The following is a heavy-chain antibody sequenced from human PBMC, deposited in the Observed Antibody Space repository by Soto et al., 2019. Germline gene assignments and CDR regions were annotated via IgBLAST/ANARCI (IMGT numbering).Heavy chain of an antibody. CDR2: IYYSGST. CDR1: NGSIINYY. D-gene: IGHD2-15*01. Sequence: QVQLQESGPGLVKPSETLSLTCTVSNGSIINYYWSWIRQPPGKGLEWIGFIYYSGSTNYNPYLKGRVTMSVDMSRTQLSLKLNSVTAADTAVYYCASRLPLATTPGDAFDLWGQGTMVTVSS. V-gene: IGHV4-59*01. J-gene: IGHJ3*01. CDR3: ASRLPLATTPGDAFDL.